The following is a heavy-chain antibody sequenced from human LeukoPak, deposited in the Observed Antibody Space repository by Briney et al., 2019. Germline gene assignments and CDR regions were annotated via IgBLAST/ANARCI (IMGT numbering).Heavy chain of an antibody. CDR2: INWNGGST. Sequence: PGGSLRLSCAASGFTFDDYGMSWVRQAPGKGLEWVSGINWNGGSTGYADSVKGRFTISRDNAKNSLYLQMNSLRAEDTALYCCARGGGGTGSYYTYYYYYMDVWGKGTTVTVSS. J-gene: IGHJ6*03. CDR3: ARGGGGTGSYYTYYYYYMDV. CDR1: GFTFDDYG. V-gene: IGHV3-20*04. D-gene: IGHD3-10*01.